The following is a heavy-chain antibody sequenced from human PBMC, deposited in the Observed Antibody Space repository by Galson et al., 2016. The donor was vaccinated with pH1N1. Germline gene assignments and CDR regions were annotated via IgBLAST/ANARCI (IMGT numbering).Heavy chain of an antibody. V-gene: IGHV3-23*01. CDR3: AKHDGSGYYYSRRLH. D-gene: IGHD3-3*01. CDR2: ISGVGDST. CDR1: GFTFSIFG. J-gene: IGHJ1*01. Sequence: SLRLSCAVSGFTFSIFGMGWLRQAPGKGLEWISAISGVGDSTYHADSVKGRFTISRDNSKNTLNLQMSSLRAEDTAVYYCAKHDGSGYYYSRRLHWGQGTLVTVSS.